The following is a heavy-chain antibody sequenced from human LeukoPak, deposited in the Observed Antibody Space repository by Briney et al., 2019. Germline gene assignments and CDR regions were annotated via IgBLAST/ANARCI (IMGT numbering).Heavy chain of an antibody. D-gene: IGHD6-19*01. CDR1: GYTFTSYA. V-gene: IGHV7-4-1*02. Sequence: GASVKVSCKASGYTFTSYAMNWVRQAPGQGLEWMGWINTNTGNPTYAQGFTGRFVFSLDTSVSTAYLQISSLKAEDTAVYYCARSFSTPYSSGWYVAYWGQGTLVTVSS. CDR2: INTNTGNP. J-gene: IGHJ4*02. CDR3: ARSFSTPYSSGWYVAY.